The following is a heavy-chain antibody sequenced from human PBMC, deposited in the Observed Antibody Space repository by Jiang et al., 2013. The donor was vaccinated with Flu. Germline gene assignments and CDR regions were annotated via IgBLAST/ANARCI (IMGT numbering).Heavy chain of an antibody. Sequence: VQPGRSLRLSCAASGFTFSNYAMHWVRQAPGKGLEWVAVISNDGSNKYYADSVKGRFTISRDNSKNTLYLQMNSLRAEDTAVYYCARAKAPHYYYGSGSYYYWGQGTLVTVSS. D-gene: IGHD3-10*01. J-gene: IGHJ4*02. CDR2: ISNDGSNK. V-gene: IGHV3-30*04. CDR1: GFTFSNYA. CDR3: ARAKAPHYYYGSGSYYY.